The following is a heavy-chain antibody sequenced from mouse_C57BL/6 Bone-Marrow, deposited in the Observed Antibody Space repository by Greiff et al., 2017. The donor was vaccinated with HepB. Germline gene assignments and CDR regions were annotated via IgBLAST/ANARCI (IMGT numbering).Heavy chain of an antibody. CDR3: ARTGTFDAMDY. Sequence: VQLQQPGAELVRPGTSVKLSCKASGYTFTSYWMHWVKQRPGQGLEWIGVIDPSDSYTNYNQKFKGKATLTVDTSSSTAYMQLSSLTSEDSAVDYCARTGTFDAMDYWGQGTAVTVSA. CDR2: IDPSDSYT. V-gene: IGHV1-59*01. D-gene: IGHD4-1*01. J-gene: IGHJ4*01. CDR1: GYTFTSYW.